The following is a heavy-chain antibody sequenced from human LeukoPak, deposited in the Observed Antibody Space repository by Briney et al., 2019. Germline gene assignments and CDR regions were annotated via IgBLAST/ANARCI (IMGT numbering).Heavy chain of an antibody. J-gene: IGHJ4*02. V-gene: IGHV3-23*01. CDR1: GFTFSTYA. CDR2: ISGDGGST. CDR3: AKRPDCSTTNCFRFEY. D-gene: IGHD2-2*01. Sequence: HTGGSLRLSCAASGFTFSTYAMSWVRQAPGQGLEWVSSISGDGGSTYYAESVKGRFTISRDNSKNTLYLLMNSLRAEDTAVYYCAKRPDCSTTNCFRFEYWGQGTLVTVSS.